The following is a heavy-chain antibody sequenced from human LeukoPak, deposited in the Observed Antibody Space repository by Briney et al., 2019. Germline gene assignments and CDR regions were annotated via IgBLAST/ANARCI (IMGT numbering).Heavy chain of an antibody. CDR2: ISGNGGRT. V-gene: IGHV3-23*01. J-gene: IGHJ5*02. D-gene: IGHD5-18*01. CDR1: GFTFSSYA. CDR3: AKVRDLDTVLGRFDN. Sequence: GGSLRLSCAASGFTFSSYAMSWVRQAPGKGLEWVSVISGNGGRTYYADSVKGRFTISRDNSKNTLYLQMNSLRAEDTAVYYCAKVRDLDTVLGRFDNWGQGTLVAVSS.